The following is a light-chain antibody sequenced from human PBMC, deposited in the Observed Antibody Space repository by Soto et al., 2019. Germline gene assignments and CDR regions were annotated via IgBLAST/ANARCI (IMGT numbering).Light chain of an antibody. V-gene: IGLV2-14*03. CDR1: SSDVGGYNY. J-gene: IGLJ1*01. Sequence: QLVLTQPASVSGSPGQSITISCTGTSSDVGGYNYVSWSQQHPGKAPKLLISEVSNRPSGVSNRFSGSKSGNTASLTISGLQADDEADYYCSSYTASSTLLFGTGTKVTVL. CDR2: EVS. CDR3: SSYTASSTLL.